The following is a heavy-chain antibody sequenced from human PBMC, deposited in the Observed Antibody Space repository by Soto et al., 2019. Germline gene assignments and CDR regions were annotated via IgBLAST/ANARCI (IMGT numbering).Heavy chain of an antibody. D-gene: IGHD6-19*01. CDR2: INPNSGGT. CDR3: ARDLKSIAVAGTNDY. J-gene: IGHJ4*02. Sequence: ASVKVSCKASGYTFTGYYMHWVRQAPGQGLEWMGWINPNSGGTNYAQKFQGRVTMTRDTSISTAYMELSRLRSDDTAVYYCARDLKSIAVAGTNDYWGQGTLVTVSS. CDR1: GYTFTGYY. V-gene: IGHV1-2*02.